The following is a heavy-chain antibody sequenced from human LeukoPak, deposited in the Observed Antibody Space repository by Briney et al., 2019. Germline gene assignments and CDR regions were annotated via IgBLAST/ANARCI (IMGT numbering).Heavy chain of an antibody. CDR1: GYTFTGYY. D-gene: IGHD1-1*01. CDR2: INPNSGGT. V-gene: IGHV1-2*02. Sequence: GASVKVSCKASGYTFTGYYMHWVRQAPGQGLEWMGWINPNSGGTNYAQKLQGRVTMTTDTSTSTAYMELRSLRSDDTAVYYCARVGRETNWYFDLWGRGTLVTVSS. J-gene: IGHJ2*01. CDR3: ARVGRETNWYFDL.